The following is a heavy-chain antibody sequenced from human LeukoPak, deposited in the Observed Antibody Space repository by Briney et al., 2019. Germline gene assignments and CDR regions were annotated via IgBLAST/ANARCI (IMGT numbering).Heavy chain of an antibody. J-gene: IGHJ4*02. CDR1: GFTFSNYR. V-gene: IGHV3-21*01. Sequence: GGSLRLSCAASGFTFSNYRMNWVRQAPGKGLEWVSSISSSSSYIYYADSVKGRFTISRDNAKNSLYLQMNSLRVDDTAVYYCAKVAAAVPGHHYFDYWGQGTLDTLSS. CDR3: AKVAAAVPGHHYFDY. CDR2: ISSSSSYI. D-gene: IGHD6-19*01.